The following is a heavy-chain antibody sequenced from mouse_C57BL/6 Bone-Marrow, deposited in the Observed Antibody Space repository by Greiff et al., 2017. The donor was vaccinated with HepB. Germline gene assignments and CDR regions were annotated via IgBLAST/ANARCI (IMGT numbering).Heavy chain of an antibody. J-gene: IGHJ2*01. CDR1: GFTFSNYW. CDR2: IRLKSDNYAT. CDR3: TGGGFLYYFDY. Sequence: EVMLVESGGGLVQPGGSMKLSCVASGFTFSNYWMNWVRQSPEKGLEWVAQIRLKSDNYATHYAESVKGRFTISRDDSKSSVYLQMNNLRAEDTGIYYCTGGGFLYYFDYWGQGTTLTVSS. V-gene: IGHV6-3*01.